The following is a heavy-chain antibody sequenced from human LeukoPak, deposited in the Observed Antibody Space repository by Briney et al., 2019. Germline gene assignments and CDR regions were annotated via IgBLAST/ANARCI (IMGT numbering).Heavy chain of an antibody. V-gene: IGHV3-7*03. CDR2: INRDGSER. CDR1: GFTFSNYW. J-gene: IGHJ6*02. CDR3: ARRNAMDV. Sequence: GGSLRLSCAASGFTFSNYWMTWVRQAPGKGLEWVANINRDGSERYYVDSVKGRFTISRDDAKSSLYLQMNSLRAEGTAVYYCARRNAMDVWGQGTTVIVFS.